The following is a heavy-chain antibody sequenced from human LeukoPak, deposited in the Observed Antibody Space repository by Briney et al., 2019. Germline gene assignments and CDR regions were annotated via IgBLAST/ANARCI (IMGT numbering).Heavy chain of an antibody. CDR2: INPNSGGT. CDR3: ARDASYYYDSSTPHDAFDI. D-gene: IGHD3-22*01. J-gene: IGHJ3*02. V-gene: IGHV1-2*04. Sequence: ASVKVSCEASGYTFTGYYMHWVRQAPGQGLEWMGWINPNSGGTNYAQKFQGWVTMTRDTSISTAYMELSRLRSDDTAVYYCARDASYYYDSSTPHDAFDIWGQGTMVTVSS. CDR1: GYTFTGYY.